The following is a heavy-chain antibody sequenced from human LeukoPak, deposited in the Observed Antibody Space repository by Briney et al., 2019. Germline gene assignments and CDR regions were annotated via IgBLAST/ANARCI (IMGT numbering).Heavy chain of an antibody. Sequence: SVKVSCKASGGTFSSYAISWVRQAPGQGLEWMGGIIPIFGTANYAQKFQGRVTITADESTSTAYMELSSLRSEDTAVYYCARELGYCSGGSCLNYYGMDVWGQGTTVTVSS. CDR1: GGTFSSYA. CDR3: ARELGYCSGGSCLNYYGMDV. V-gene: IGHV1-69*01. J-gene: IGHJ6*02. D-gene: IGHD2-15*01. CDR2: IIPIFGTA.